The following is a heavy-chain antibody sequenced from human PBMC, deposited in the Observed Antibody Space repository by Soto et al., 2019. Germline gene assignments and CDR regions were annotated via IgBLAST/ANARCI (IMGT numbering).Heavy chain of an antibody. CDR2: IKTKTDGGTT. D-gene: IGHD2-15*01. J-gene: IGHJ4*02. V-gene: IGHV3-15*01. Sequence: GGSLRLSCAASRFTFSNAWMSWVRQAPGKGLEWVGRIKTKTDGGTTDYAAPVKGRFTISRDDSKNTLYLQMNSLKTEDTAVYYCTTIRWYTYYFDYWGQGSLVTVSS. CDR1: RFTFSNAW. CDR3: TTIRWYTYYFDY.